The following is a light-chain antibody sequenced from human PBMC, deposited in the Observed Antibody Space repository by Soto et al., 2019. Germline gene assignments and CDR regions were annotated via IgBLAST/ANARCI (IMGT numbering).Light chain of an antibody. CDR1: QSVSSY. V-gene: IGKV3-11*01. CDR3: QQRGTWL. CDR2: DAS. J-gene: IGKJ4*01. Sequence: EIVLTQSPATLSLSPGDTATLSCRASQSVSSYFAWYQQRPGQAPRLLIYDASNRAAGIPARFSGSGSGTDFTLTISSLEPEDFAVYYCQQRGTWLFGGGTKVEIK.